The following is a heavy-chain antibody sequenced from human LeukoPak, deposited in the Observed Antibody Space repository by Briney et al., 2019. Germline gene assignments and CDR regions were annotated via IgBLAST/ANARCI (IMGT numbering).Heavy chain of an antibody. CDR2: ISSNGGST. J-gene: IGHJ6*03. CDR1: GFTFSSYG. Sequence: GGSLRLSCAASGFTFSSYGMHWVRQAPGKGLEYVSAISSNGGSTYYANSVKGRFTISRDNAKNSLYLEMNSLRAEDTAVYYCARDRALVSMVRGVMGYFYYYMDVWGKGTTVTISS. CDR3: ARDRALVSMVRGVMGYFYYYMDV. V-gene: IGHV3-64*01. D-gene: IGHD3-10*01.